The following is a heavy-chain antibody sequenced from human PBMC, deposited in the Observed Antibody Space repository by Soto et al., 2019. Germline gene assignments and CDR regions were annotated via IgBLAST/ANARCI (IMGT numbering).Heavy chain of an antibody. Sequence: ASVKVSCKASGYTFTSYDINWVRQATGQGLEWMGWMNPNRGNTGYAQKFQGRATMTRNTSISTAYMELSSLRSEDTAVYYCARGGDYDFWSGYLGRYYYYGMDVWGQGTTVTVS. CDR1: GYTFTSYD. CDR3: ARGGDYDFWSGYLGRYYYYGMDV. D-gene: IGHD3-3*01. V-gene: IGHV1-8*01. CDR2: MNPNRGNT. J-gene: IGHJ6*02.